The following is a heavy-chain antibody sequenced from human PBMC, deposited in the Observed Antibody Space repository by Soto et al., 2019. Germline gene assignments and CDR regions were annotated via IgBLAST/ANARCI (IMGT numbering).Heavy chain of an antibody. CDR2: IKEDGSEK. J-gene: IGHJ4*02. V-gene: IGHV3-7*03. CDR3: ARTTYLDY. CDR1: GFTFSNYW. D-gene: IGHD4-17*01. Sequence: GGSLRLSCAASGFTFSNYWMSWVRQAPGKGLEWVANIKEDGSEKKYVDSVRGRFTISRDNAKNTLYLQMNSLRAEDTAVYYCARTTYLDYWGQGTLVTVSS.